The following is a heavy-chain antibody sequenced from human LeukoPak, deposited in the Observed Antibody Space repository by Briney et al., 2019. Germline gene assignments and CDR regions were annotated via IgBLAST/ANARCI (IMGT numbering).Heavy chain of an antibody. CDR2: IIPIFGTA. V-gene: IGHV1-69*01. Sequence: SVKVSCKASGGTFSSYAISWVRQAPGQGLEWMGGIIPIFGTANYAQKFQGRVTITADESTSTAYMELGSLRSEDTAVYYCARDSDNWNYFDYWGQGTLVTVSS. D-gene: IGHD1-20*01. CDR1: GGTFSSYA. CDR3: ARDSDNWNYFDY. J-gene: IGHJ4*02.